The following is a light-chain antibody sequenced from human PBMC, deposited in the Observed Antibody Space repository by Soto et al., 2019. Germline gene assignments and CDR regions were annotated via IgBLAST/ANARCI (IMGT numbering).Light chain of an antibody. CDR3: QQYNSYSWT. CDR1: QGIDSS. J-gene: IGKJ1*01. Sequence: AIRLTQSPSSLSASLGDRVTITWRASQGIDSSFAWYQQKTGKAPKLLIYDASSLESGVPSRFSGSVYGTEFNLTISSLQPDDFATYYCQQYNSYSWTFGQGTKVDIK. CDR2: DAS. V-gene: IGKV1-13*02.